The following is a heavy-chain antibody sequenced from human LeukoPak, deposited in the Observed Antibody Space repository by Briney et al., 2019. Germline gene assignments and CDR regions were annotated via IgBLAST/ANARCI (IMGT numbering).Heavy chain of an antibody. D-gene: IGHD3-3*01. Sequence: ASVKVSCKASGGTFSSYAISWVRQAPGQGLEWMGGIIPIFGTANYAQKFQGRVTITADESTSTAYMELSSLRSEDTAVYYCARQTGGMGVLRFLEWSKQYNWFDPWGQGTLVTVSS. CDR1: GGTFSSYA. J-gene: IGHJ5*02. CDR3: ARQTGGMGVLRFLEWSKQYNWFDP. CDR2: IIPIFGTA. V-gene: IGHV1-69*13.